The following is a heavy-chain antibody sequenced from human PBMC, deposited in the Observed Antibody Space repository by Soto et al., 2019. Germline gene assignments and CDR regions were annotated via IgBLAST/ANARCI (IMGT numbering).Heavy chain of an antibody. CDR2: ISGSGSST. D-gene: IGHD6-19*01. CDR3: AKDMGAVAGFIDY. CDR1: GFTFTSYA. V-gene: IGHV3-23*01. J-gene: IGHJ4*02. Sequence: PGGSLRLSCAASGFTFTSYAMSWVRQAPGKGLEWVSAISGSGSSTNYADSVKGRFTISRDNAKNSLYLQMNSLRAEDTALYYCAKDMGAVAGFIDYWGQGTLVTVSS.